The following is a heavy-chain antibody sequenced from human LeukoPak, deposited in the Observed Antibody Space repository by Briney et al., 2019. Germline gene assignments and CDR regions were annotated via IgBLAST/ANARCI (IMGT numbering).Heavy chain of an antibody. V-gene: IGHV4-31*11. CDR2: IYYSGST. J-gene: IGHJ4*02. Sequence: PSETLSLTCAVSGGSISSGGYSWSWIRQHPGKGLEWIGYIYYSGSTYYNPSLKSRVTISVDTSKNQFSLKLSSVTAADTAVYYCARGVVVPAATIDYWGQGTLVTVSS. CDR3: ARGVVVPAATIDY. D-gene: IGHD2-2*01. CDR1: GGSISSGGYS.